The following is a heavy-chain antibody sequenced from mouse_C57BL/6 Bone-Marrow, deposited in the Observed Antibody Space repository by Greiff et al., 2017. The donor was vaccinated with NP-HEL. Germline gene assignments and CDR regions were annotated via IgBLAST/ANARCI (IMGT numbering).Heavy chain of an antibody. Sequence: VQLQQSGAELVKPGASVKMSCKASGYTFTSYWITWVKQRPGQGLEWIGDIYPGSGSTNYNEKFKSKATLTVDTSSSTAYMQLSSLTSEDSAVYYCARDYDGYPYYAMDYWGQGTSVTVSS. V-gene: IGHV1-55*01. D-gene: IGHD2-3*01. CDR1: GYTFTSYW. CDR2: IYPGSGST. CDR3: ARDYDGYPYYAMDY. J-gene: IGHJ4*01.